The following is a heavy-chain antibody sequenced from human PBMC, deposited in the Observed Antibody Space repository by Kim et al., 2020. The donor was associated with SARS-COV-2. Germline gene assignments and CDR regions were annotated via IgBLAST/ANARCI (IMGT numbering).Heavy chain of an antibody. CDR3: ATDHLPYNGISVYYF. D-gene: IGHD3-22*01. Sequence: GGSLRLSCAASGFTFSDAWMSWVRQAPGKGLEWVGRVKSKTDGETTDYAAPVKGSFTISRDDSENTVYLQMNSLKTEDTAVYYCATDHLPYNGISVYYF. CDR2: VKSKTDGETT. V-gene: IGHV3-15*01. CDR1: GFTFSDAW. J-gene: IGHJ2*01.